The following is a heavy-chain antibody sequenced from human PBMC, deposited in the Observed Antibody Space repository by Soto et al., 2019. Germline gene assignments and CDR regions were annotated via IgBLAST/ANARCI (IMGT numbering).Heavy chain of an antibody. CDR2: IKTKTDGGTA. D-gene: IGHD3-22*01. CDR1: GFTFTNAW. CDR3: TIGVRDSSGPMRFSYYYGMDV. Sequence: EVQLVESGGGLVKPGGSLRLSCAASGFTFTNAWMSWVRQAPGRGLEWVGRIKTKTDGGTADYAAPVKGRFTISRDDSKSTLYLQMNSLKTEDTAVYYCTIGVRDSSGPMRFSYYYGMDVWGQGTTVTVSS. J-gene: IGHJ6*02. V-gene: IGHV3-15*01.